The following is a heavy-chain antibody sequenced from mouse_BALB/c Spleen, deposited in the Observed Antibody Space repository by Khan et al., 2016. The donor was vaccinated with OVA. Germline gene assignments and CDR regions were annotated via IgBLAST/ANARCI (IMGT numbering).Heavy chain of an antibody. Sequence: VQLKESGPGLVKPSQSLSLTCTVTGYSITSGYGWNWIRQFPGNKLEWMGYISYSGSTNYNPSLKSRISTTRNTSKNQFFLQFDSVTTEDTATYYCARTARIKYWGQGTTLTVSS. CDR3: ARTARIKY. J-gene: IGHJ2*01. CDR2: ISYSGST. V-gene: IGHV3-2*02. D-gene: IGHD1-2*01. CDR1: GYSITSGYG.